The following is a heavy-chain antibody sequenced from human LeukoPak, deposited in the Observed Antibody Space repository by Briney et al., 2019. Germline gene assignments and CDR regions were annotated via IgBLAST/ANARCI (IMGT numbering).Heavy chain of an antibody. D-gene: IGHD6-13*01. CDR1: GYTLTSYY. V-gene: IGHV1-46*01. Sequence: GASVKVSCKASGYTLTSYYMHWVRQAPGQGLEWMGIINPTVGDTIYAQKFQGRVTMTRDMSTSTVYMELSILRSDDTAVYYCARYGFSSSWQGGWHAFDIWGQGTMVTVSS. CDR3: ARYGFSSSWQGGWHAFDI. CDR2: INPTVGDT. J-gene: IGHJ3*02.